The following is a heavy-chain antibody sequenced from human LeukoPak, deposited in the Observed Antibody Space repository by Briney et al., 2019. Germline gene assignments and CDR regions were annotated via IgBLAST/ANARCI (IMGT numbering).Heavy chain of an antibody. CDR3: ARGPYYYDSSELHDY. Sequence: SETLSLTCTVSGGSITTYYWSWIRQPPGKGLEWIGYSYYSGSTNYNPSLKSRVTISLDTSKNQLSLRLTSVTAADTAVYYCARGPYYYDSSELHDYWGQGTLVTVSS. V-gene: IGHV4-59*08. J-gene: IGHJ4*02. CDR1: GGSITTYY. CDR2: SYYSGST. D-gene: IGHD3-22*01.